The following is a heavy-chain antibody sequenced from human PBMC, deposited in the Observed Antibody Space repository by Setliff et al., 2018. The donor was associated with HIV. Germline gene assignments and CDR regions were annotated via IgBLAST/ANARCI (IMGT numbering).Heavy chain of an antibody. Sequence: ASETLSLTCTVSGGSISGYYWSWIRQSPGKGLEWIAYINYSGVTNYSPSLKSRVTISLDTSKNQFSLKFSSVTAADSAIYYCARQGGWDFDYWGQGTLVTVSS. CDR1: GGSISGYY. J-gene: IGHJ4*02. CDR2: INYSGVT. D-gene: IGHD1-26*01. CDR3: ARQGGWDFDY. V-gene: IGHV4-59*08.